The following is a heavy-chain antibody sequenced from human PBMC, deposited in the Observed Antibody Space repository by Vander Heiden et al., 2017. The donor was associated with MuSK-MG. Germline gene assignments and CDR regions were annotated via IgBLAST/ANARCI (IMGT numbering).Heavy chain of an antibody. J-gene: IGHJ3*02. V-gene: IGHV3-23*01. Sequence: EVQLLESGGGLVQPGGSLSLSCAAPGFTFSSYAMTWVRQAPGKGLEWVSAISGSGGSTYYADSVKGRFTISRDNSKNTLYLQMNSLRAEDTAVYYCAKVIPTYYYGSGTPTAFDIWGQGTMVTVSS. D-gene: IGHD3-10*01. CDR3: AKVIPTYYYGSGTPTAFDI. CDR1: GFTFSSYA. CDR2: ISGSGGST.